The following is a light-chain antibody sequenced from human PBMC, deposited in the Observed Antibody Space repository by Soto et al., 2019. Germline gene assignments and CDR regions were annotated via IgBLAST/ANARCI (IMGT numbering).Light chain of an antibody. J-gene: IGKJ4*01. CDR3: QQGYSIHALT. V-gene: IGKV3-15*01. CDR2: GAS. CDR1: QSLNRD. Sequence: EIVMTQSPATLSVSPGERATLSCRASQSLNRDLAWYQQKPGQSPRLLIFGASIRATGIPARFSGSGSGTEFTLTITYLQPEDFATYYCQQGYSIHALTFGGGTKVDIK.